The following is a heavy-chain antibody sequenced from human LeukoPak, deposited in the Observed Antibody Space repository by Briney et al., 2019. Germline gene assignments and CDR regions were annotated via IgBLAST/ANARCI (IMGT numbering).Heavy chain of an antibody. CDR1: GGSFSGYY. Sequence: SETLSLTCAVYGGSFSGYYWSWIRQPPGKGLEWIGEINHSGSTYYNPSLKSRVTISVDTSKNQFSLKLSSVTAADTAVYYCARHQIVVVPGGFDPWGQGTLVTVSS. D-gene: IGHD2-2*01. J-gene: IGHJ5*02. CDR3: ARHQIVVVPGGFDP. CDR2: INHSGST. V-gene: IGHV4-34*01.